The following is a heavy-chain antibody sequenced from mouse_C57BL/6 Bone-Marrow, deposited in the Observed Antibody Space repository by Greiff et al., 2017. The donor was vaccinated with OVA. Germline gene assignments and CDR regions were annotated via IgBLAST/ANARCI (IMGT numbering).Heavy chain of an antibody. CDR2: INPNNGGT. Sequence: EVQLQQSGPELVKPGASVKMSCKASGYTFTDYNMHWVKQSHGKSLEWIGYINPNNGGTSYNQKFKGKATLTVNKSSSTAYMELRILTSVGSTVYYCAGVSFSDGYGSLYALDYWGQGTSVTVSA. J-gene: IGHJ4*01. CDR1: GYTFTDYN. V-gene: IGHV1-22*01. CDR3: AGVSFSDGYGSLYALDY. D-gene: IGHD1-1*01.